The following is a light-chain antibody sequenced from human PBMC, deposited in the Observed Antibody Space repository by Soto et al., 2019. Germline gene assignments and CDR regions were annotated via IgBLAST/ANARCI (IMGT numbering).Light chain of an antibody. CDR1: SSDVGGYNY. J-gene: IGLJ3*02. CDR2: EVS. V-gene: IGLV2-14*01. CDR3: SSYTSSSTWV. Sequence: QSALTQPASVSGSPGQSITISCTGTSSDVGGYNYVSWYQHHPGKAPKLMIYEVSHRPSGVSNRFSGSKSGNTASLTISGLQAEDEADYHCSSYTSSSTWVFGGGTKLTVL.